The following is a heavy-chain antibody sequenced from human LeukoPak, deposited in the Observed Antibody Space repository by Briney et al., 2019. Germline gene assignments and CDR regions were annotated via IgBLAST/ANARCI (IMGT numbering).Heavy chain of an antibody. V-gene: IGHV3-23*01. Sequence: GGSLRLSCAASGFTFSSYAMSWVRQAPGKGLEWVLAISGSGGSTYYADSVKGRFTISRDNAQNSLYLQLNSLRAEDTAVYYCARESTGWYPDYWGQGTLVTVSS. CDR1: GFTFSSYA. CDR2: ISGSGGST. D-gene: IGHD6-19*01. J-gene: IGHJ4*02. CDR3: ARESTGWYPDY.